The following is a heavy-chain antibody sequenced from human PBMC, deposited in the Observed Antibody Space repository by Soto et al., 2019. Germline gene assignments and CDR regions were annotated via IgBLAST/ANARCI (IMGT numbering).Heavy chain of an antibody. V-gene: IGHV3-21*06. J-gene: IGHJ3*01. Sequence: GGSLRLSCAASGFTFSSFGMSWVRQAPGKGLEWVSSITLNSEYILSSDSVKGRFTLSRDNAKNLLFLQMNSLRAEDTAMYYCVREDCEKSGICYPDAFDVWGHGTMVTVS. CDR3: VREDCEKSGICYPDAFDV. CDR1: GFTFSSFG. D-gene: IGHD3-3*01. CDR2: ITLNSEYI.